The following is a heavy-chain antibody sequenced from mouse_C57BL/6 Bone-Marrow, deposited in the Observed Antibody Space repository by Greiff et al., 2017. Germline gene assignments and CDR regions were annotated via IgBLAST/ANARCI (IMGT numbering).Heavy chain of an antibody. Sequence: VQLQQSGPELVKPGASVKISCKASGYTFTDYYMNWVKQSHGKSLEWIGDINPNNGGTSYNQKFKGKATLTVDKSSSTAYMELRSLTSEDSAVYYCARKGIYYGSRYFDVWGTGTTVTVSS. D-gene: IGHD1-1*01. CDR2: INPNNGGT. J-gene: IGHJ1*03. V-gene: IGHV1-26*01. CDR3: ARKGIYYGSRYFDV. CDR1: GYTFTDYY.